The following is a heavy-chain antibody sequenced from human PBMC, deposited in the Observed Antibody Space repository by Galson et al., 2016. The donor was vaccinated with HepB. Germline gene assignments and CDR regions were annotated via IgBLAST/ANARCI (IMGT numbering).Heavy chain of an antibody. CDR3: ARERESSGSFGYFDL. J-gene: IGHJ2*01. D-gene: IGHD3-22*01. CDR2: ISATGRDT. CDR1: GFTIRGYP. V-gene: IGHV3-64*02. Sequence: SLRLSCAASGFTIRGYPMHWVRQAPGMGLEYVAAISATGRDTYYADFVRGRFTISRDVSKNMVYVEMGSLTTDDMAVYYCARERESSGSFGYFDLWGRGALVTVSS.